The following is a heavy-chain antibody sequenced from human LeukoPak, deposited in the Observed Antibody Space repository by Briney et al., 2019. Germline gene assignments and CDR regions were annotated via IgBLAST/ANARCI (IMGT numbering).Heavy chain of an antibody. CDR3: AQNGQSGFSFDP. CDR1: GGSISSGDYY. Sequence: SQTLSLTCTVSGGSISSGDYYWSWIRQPPGKGLEWIGEGSDVGGTKYNPSLKSRVTISADTSKNQFSLKLSSVTAADTAVYYCAQNGQSGFSFDPWGQGTLVTVSS. D-gene: IGHD2-8*01. CDR2: GSDVGGT. J-gene: IGHJ5*02. V-gene: IGHV4-30-4*01.